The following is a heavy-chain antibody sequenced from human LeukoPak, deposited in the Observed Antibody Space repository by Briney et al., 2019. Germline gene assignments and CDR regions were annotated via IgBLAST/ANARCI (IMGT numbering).Heavy chain of an antibody. J-gene: IGHJ4*02. Sequence: PGGTLRLSCAASGFTFSSYGMSWVRQAPGKGLEWVSAISGSGGSTYYADSVKGRFTISRDNSKNTLYLQMKNLRAEDTAVYYCAKDGAWLRFDDWGQGILVTISS. CDR2: ISGSGGST. D-gene: IGHD5-12*01. CDR3: AKDGAWLRFDD. V-gene: IGHV3-23*01. CDR1: GFTFSSYG.